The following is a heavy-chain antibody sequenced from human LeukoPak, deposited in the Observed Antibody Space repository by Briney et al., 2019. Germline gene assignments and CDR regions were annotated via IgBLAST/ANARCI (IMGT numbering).Heavy chain of an antibody. D-gene: IGHD5-18*01. CDR3: ARVGVDTAMAFGY. Sequence: KPSETLSLTCTVSGGSISSYYWSWIRQPPGKGLEWIGYIYYSGSTNYNPSLKSRVTISVDTSKNQFSLKLSSVTAADTAVYYCARVGVDTAMAFGYWGQGTLVTVSS. V-gene: IGHV4-59*01. CDR2: IYYSGST. J-gene: IGHJ4*02. CDR1: GGSISSYY.